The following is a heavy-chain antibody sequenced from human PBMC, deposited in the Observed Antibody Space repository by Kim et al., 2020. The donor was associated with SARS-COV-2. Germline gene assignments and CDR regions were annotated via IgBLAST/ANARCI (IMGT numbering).Heavy chain of an antibody. CDR3: ARAWRYGWFDP. J-gene: IGHJ5*01. D-gene: IGHD3-16*01. V-gene: IGHV3-13*01. Sequence: GGSLRLSCAASGFTFNTYDMHWVRQVTGKGLEWVSAIGVAGDTYYPDSVKGRFTISRENAKNSLYLHMNSLRAGDTAVYYCARAWRYGWFDPWGQGTLVTVSP. CDR2: IGVAGDT. CDR1: GFTFNTYD.